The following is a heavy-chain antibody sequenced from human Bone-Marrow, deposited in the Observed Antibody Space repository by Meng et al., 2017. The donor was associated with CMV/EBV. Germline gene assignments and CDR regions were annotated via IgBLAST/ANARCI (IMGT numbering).Heavy chain of an antibody. V-gene: IGHV1-2*02. CDR3: ARGGATGLGENGY. CDR2: INPNSGGT. D-gene: IGHD4-17*01. J-gene: IGHJ4*02. CDR1: GYTFTGYY. Sequence: ASVKVSCKASGYTFTGYYMHWVRQAPGQGLEWMGWINPNSGGTNHAQKFQGRVTIPRNPSLKTAYMELSRLRSEDPARYYWARGGATGLGENGYWGQGTLVTVSS.